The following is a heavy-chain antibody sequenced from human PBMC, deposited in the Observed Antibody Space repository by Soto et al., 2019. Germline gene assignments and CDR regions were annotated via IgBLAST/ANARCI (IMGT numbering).Heavy chain of an antibody. CDR3: AKIKGAITFLHFDN. CDR2: LTETGGST. D-gene: IGHD3-16*01. CDR1: TFNLINYA. V-gene: IGHV3-23*01. Sequence: GGSLRLSCVDSTFNLINYAMAWVRQAPGKGLEWVSALTETGGSTYYAASVKGRFTISRDNSRNTLYLQMDRLRVDDTAVYYCAKIKGAITFLHFDNWGQGTLVTVSS. J-gene: IGHJ4*02.